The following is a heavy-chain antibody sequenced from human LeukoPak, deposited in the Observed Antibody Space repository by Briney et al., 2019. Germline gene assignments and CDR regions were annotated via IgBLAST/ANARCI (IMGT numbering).Heavy chain of an antibody. CDR2: IWYDGSNK. CDR1: GFTFSSHG. D-gene: IGHD3-22*01. J-gene: IGHJ4*02. V-gene: IGHV3-33*01. Sequence: GGSLRLSCAASGFTFSSHGMHWVRQAPGKGLEWVAVIWYDGSNKYYADSVKGRFTISRDNSKNTLYLQMNSLRAEDTAVYYCARAQYYYDSSGYYYYFDYWGQGTLVTVSS. CDR3: ARAQYYYDSSGYYYYFDY.